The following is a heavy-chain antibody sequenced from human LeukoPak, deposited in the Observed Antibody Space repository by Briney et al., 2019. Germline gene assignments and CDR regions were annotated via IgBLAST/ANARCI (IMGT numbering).Heavy chain of an antibody. D-gene: IGHD1-26*01. Sequence: GASLRLSCTVSGFTFGDNAVSWVHPAPGRLLELVGRIKSKTDGGTTDYAAPVKGRFTISRDDSKNTLYLQMNSLKTEDTAVYYCTTEVGAHPYPFDYWGQGTLVTVSS. V-gene: IGHV3-15*01. CDR1: GFTFGDNA. CDR2: IKSKTDGGTT. CDR3: TTEVGAHPYPFDY. J-gene: IGHJ4*02.